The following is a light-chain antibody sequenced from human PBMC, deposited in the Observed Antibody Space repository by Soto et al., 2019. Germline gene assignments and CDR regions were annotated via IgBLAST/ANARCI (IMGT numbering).Light chain of an antibody. CDR3: QQYGSSLTWT. CDR1: QRVSSSY. V-gene: IGKV3-20*01. CDR2: GPS. Sequence: EIVLTQSPGTLSLSPGERATLSCRASQRVSSSYLAWYQQNPGQAPRLLIYGPSSRATGIPDRFSGSGSGTDFTLTISRLEPEDFAVYYCQQYGSSLTWTFGQGTKVEIK. J-gene: IGKJ1*01.